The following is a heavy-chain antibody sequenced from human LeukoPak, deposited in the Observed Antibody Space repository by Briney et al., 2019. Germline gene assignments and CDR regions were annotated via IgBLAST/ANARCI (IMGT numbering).Heavy chain of an antibody. CDR3: AREGYGDYGLGYYFDY. J-gene: IGHJ4*02. D-gene: IGHD4-17*01. CDR1: GGSISSGGYY. V-gene: IGHV4-31*03. Sequence: SETLSLTCTVSGGSISSGGYYWSWIRQHPGKGLEWIGYIYYSGSTYYNPSLKSRVTISVDTSKNQFSLKLSSVTAADTAVYYCAREGYGDYGLGYYFDYWGQGTLVTVSS. CDR2: IYYSGST.